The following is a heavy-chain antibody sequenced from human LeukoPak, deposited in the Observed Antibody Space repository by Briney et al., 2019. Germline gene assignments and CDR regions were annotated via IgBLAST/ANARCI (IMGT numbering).Heavy chain of an antibody. Sequence: GRSLRLSCAASGFTFSSYGMHWVRQAPGKGLEWVAVISYDGSNKYYADSVKGRFTISRDNSKNTLYLQMNSLRAEDTAVYYCARAYGSYYYYGMDVWGQGTTVTASS. CDR2: ISYDGSNK. J-gene: IGHJ6*02. CDR3: ARAYGSYYYYGMDV. CDR1: GFTFSSYG. V-gene: IGHV3-30*03. D-gene: IGHD3-10*01.